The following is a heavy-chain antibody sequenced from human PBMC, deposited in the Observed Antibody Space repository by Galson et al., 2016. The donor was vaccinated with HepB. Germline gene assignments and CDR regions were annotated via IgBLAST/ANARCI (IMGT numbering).Heavy chain of an antibody. CDR3: TTTLGGGLGPDY. J-gene: IGHJ4*02. CDR2: IKSKTDGGTT. Sequence: SLRLSCAASGFTFSNAWMSWVRQAPGKGLEWVGRIKSKTDGGTTDYAAPVKGRFTISRDDSKSTLYLQMNSLKTEDTAVYYCTTTLGGGLGPDYGGQGTLVTVPS. CDR1: GFTFSNAW. D-gene: IGHD1-26*01. V-gene: IGHV3-15*01.